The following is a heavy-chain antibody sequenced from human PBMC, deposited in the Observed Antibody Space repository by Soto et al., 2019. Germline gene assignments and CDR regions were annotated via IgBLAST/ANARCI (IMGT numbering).Heavy chain of an antibody. D-gene: IGHD2-2*01. J-gene: IGHJ5*02. CDR3: ARDRGFSTSQLQNYFDP. Sequence: QVQLQESDPGLVKPSGTLSLTCAVSGGSISSSNWWSWVRQPPGKGLEWIGEIYHSGSTNYNPSLKSRVTISVDKSKNQFSLKLSSVTAADTAVYYCARDRGFSTSQLQNYFDPWGQGTLVTVSS. V-gene: IGHV4-4*02. CDR2: IYHSGST. CDR1: GGSISSSNW.